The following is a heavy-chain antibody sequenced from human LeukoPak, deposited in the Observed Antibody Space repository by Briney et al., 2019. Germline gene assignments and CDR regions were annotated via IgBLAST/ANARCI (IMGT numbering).Heavy chain of an antibody. V-gene: IGHV3-23*01. CDR3: AKVGDGSGSSM. D-gene: IGHD3-10*01. CDR1: GFTFSSYG. J-gene: IGHJ4*02. CDR2: ISGSGVGT. Sequence: PGGSLRLSCAAPGFTFSSYGMNWVRQAPGQGLEWVSGISGSGVGTYYADSVKGRFTVSRDNSKNTLYLQMNSLRAEDTAVYYCAKVGDGSGSSMWGQGTLVTVSS.